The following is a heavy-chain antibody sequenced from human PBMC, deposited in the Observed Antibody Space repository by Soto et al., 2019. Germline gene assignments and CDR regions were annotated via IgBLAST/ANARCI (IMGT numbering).Heavy chain of an antibody. D-gene: IGHD4-4*01. Sequence: QITLKESGPTLVKPTQTLTLTCTFSGFSLSTSGVGVGWIRQPPGKALEWLALISWNDDKRYSPSLKSRLTIAKDTSKNQVVLNMTNMDPVDTATYFCARRPRYSNYVDYWGQGTLVTVSS. J-gene: IGHJ4*02. CDR2: ISWNDDK. V-gene: IGHV2-5*01. CDR1: GFSLSTSGVG. CDR3: ARRPRYSNYVDY.